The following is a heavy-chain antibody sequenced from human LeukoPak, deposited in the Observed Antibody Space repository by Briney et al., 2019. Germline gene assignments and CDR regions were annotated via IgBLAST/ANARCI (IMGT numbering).Heavy chain of an antibody. Sequence: SQTLSLTCAISGDSVSSNSASWNWIRQSPSRGLEWLGRTYYRSKWYYDYSVSVKSRISINPDTSKKQFSLQLDSVTPDDTAVYYCARDFDYWGQGTLVTVSS. J-gene: IGHJ4*02. CDR2: TYYRSKWYY. CDR1: GDSVSSNSAS. V-gene: IGHV6-1*01. CDR3: ARDFDY.